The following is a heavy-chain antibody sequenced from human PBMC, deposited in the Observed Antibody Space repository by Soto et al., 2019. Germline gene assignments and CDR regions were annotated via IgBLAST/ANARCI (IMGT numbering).Heavy chain of an antibody. CDR1: GYAFTSYY. V-gene: IGHV1-46*01. D-gene: IGHD6-19*01. J-gene: IGHJ4*02. CDR3: AKEGEHSSGWANFDY. Sequence: ASVKVSCKASGYAFTSYYMHWVRQAPGQGLEWMGFINPSDGSTYYAQKFQGRVTMTRDTSTSTVFMELSSLRSEDTAIYYCAKEGEHSSGWANFDYWGQGTLVTVSS. CDR2: INPSDGST.